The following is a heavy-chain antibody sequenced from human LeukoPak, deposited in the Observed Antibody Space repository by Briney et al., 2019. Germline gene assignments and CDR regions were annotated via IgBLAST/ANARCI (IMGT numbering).Heavy chain of an antibody. CDR2: INHSRRT. CDR3: AKRGGASVGPIYSFAMDA. D-gene: IGHD2-21*01. J-gene: IGHJ6*02. Sequence: SETLSLTCAVRGGTFTGFYWIWIRQPPRKGLEWIGEINHSRRTSYNPSLTSRVTISVETAKNQDSLGWTSVTAADTGVYFCAKRGGASVGPIYSFAMDAGGQGPTFTVS. V-gene: IGHV4-34*08. CDR1: GGTFTGFY.